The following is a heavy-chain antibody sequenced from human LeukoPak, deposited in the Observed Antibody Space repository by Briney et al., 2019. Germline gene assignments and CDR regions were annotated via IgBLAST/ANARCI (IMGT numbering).Heavy chain of an antibody. Sequence: PGGSLRLSCAASGFTFSSYWMHWVRQAPGKGLVWVSRINSDGSSTSYADSVKGRFTISRDNAKNSLYLQMNSLRAEDTAVYYCARDTGLFPAPLSSIAARLFDYWGQGTLVTVSS. CDR2: INSDGSST. V-gene: IGHV3-74*01. J-gene: IGHJ4*02. CDR1: GFTFSSYW. CDR3: ARDTGLFPAPLSSIAARLFDY. D-gene: IGHD6-6*01.